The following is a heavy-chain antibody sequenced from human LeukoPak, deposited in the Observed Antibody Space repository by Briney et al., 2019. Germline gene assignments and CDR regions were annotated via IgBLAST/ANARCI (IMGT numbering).Heavy chain of an antibody. D-gene: IGHD2-2*01. CDR1: GYTLTSYG. V-gene: IGHV1-18*01. J-gene: IGHJ6*03. CDR2: ISAYNGNT. CDR3: ARGPIIDVVVIPAAADYYHMDV. Sequence: ASVKVSCKASGYTLTSYGISWVRQAPGQGLEWMGWISAYNGNTRYAQKLQGRVTMTTDSSTSTAYMELRSLRSDDTAVYYCARGPIIDVVVIPAAADYYHMDVWGKGTTVTVSS.